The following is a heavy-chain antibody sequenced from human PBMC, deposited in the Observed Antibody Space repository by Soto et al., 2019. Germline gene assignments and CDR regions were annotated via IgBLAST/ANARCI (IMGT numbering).Heavy chain of an antibody. CDR1: GYAFTIYA. D-gene: IGHD3-3*01. CDR3: AKISVLRFLEWFPDY. V-gene: IGHV1-3*01. J-gene: IGHJ4*02. Sequence: ASVNVSCKAAGYAFTIYAMHWVRQAPRQRLEWMGWINAGNGNTKYSQKFQGRVTITRDTSASTAYMELSSLRSEDTAVYYCAKISVLRFLEWFPDYWGQGTLVTVSS. CDR2: INAGNGNT.